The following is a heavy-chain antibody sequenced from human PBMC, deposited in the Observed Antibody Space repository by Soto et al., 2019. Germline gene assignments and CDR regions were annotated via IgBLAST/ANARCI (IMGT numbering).Heavy chain of an antibody. CDR3: ARAPGAAIDY. CDR1: GYTFTSYA. Sequence: ASVKVSCEACGYTFTSYAMHWVRQAPGQRLEWMGWINAGNANTKYSQKFQGRVTITRDTSASTAYMELSSLRSEDTAVYYCARAPGAAIDYWGQGTLVTVSS. V-gene: IGHV1-3*01. J-gene: IGHJ4*02. CDR2: INAGNANT.